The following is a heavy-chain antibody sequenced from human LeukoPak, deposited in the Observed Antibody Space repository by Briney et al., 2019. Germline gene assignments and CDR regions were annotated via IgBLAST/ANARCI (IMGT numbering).Heavy chain of an antibody. CDR3: AKDRPNYYDSSGHYYRRDGDY. D-gene: IGHD3-22*01. CDR2: ISGSGSLT. J-gene: IGHJ4*02. Sequence: GGFLRLSCAASGFTFSSYGMHWVRQAPGKGLEWVSSISGSGSLTYYAGSVKGRFTISRDNSKNTLYLQMNSLRVEDTAVYYCAKDRPNYYDSSGHYYRRDGDYWGQGTLVTVSS. V-gene: IGHV3-23*01. CDR1: GFTFSSYG.